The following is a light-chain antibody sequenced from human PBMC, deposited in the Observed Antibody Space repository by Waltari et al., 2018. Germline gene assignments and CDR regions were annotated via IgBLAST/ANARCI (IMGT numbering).Light chain of an antibody. CDR1: QSVSSNY. CDR3: QQYGSSWYT. V-gene: IGKV3-20*01. J-gene: IGKJ2*01. CDR2: DAS. Sequence: ENVLTQSPGTLSLSPGESATLSCSASQSVSSNYLAWYQPKPGQAPRLLIYDASSRATGIPDRFSGSGSGTDFTLTISRLEPEDFAVYYCQQYGSSWYTFGQGTKLQIK.